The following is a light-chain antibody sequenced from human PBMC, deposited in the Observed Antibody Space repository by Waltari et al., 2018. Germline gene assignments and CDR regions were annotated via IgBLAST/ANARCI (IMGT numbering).Light chain of an antibody. CDR2: GAS. Sequence: EIVLTQSPGTLSLSPGERATLSCRASQSVSSSHLAWYQQTPGQAPRLLIYGASSRATGIPDRFSGSGSGTDFTLTISRLEPEDFAVYYCQQYGSSPQTFGQGTKVEIK. CDR3: QQYGSSPQT. J-gene: IGKJ1*01. V-gene: IGKV3-20*01. CDR1: QSVSSSH.